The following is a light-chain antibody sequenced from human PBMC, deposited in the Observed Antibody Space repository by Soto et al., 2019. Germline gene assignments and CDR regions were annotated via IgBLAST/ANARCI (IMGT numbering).Light chain of an antibody. CDR2: AAS. CDR1: QSFSSSY. J-gene: IGKJ3*01. V-gene: IGKV3-20*01. Sequence: EIVLTQSPGTLSLARGERATLSCRAIQSFSSSYLAWYQQKPGQAPRLLIYAASSRATGIPDRFSGSVSGTDFTLTISRLEPEDFAVYYCQQYGSSPRITFGPGTKVDIK. CDR3: QQYGSSPRIT.